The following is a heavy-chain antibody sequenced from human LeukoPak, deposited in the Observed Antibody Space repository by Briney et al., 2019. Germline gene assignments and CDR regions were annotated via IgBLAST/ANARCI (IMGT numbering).Heavy chain of an antibody. D-gene: IGHD1-7*01. Sequence: GGSLRLSXAASGFTFSDYWMTWVRQAPGKGLEWVAYIKQDGSERYYGDSVKGRFTISRDNAKNLVYLQMNSLGAEDTAIYYCARGWNYAFRFDYWGQGTLVTVSS. CDR1: GFTFSDYW. V-gene: IGHV3-7*01. CDR3: ARGWNYAFRFDY. CDR2: IKQDGSER. J-gene: IGHJ4*02.